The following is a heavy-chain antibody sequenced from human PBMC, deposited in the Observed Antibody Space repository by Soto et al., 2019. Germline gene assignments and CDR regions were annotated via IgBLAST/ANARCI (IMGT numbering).Heavy chain of an antibody. CDR2: SRAKSNGYTT. CDR1: GFTFSDFH. J-gene: IGHJ4*02. D-gene: IGHD3-16*01. V-gene: IGHV3-72*01. CDR3: VGESFPRLDY. Sequence: GGSLRLSCAASGFTFSDFHINWVRRAPGKGLEWVGRSRAKSNGYTTEYAASVKGRFTVSRDDSKNTLFLKMNSLNIGDAAVYYCVGESFPRLDYWGQGSLVTVSS.